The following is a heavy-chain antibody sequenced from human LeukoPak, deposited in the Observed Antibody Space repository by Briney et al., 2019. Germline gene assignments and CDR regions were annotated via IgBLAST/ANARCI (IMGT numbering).Heavy chain of an antibody. CDR3: ARTYYGSGRYYFDY. Sequence: KPGGSLRLSCAASGFSFSNSDMNWVRQAPGKGLEWVSSMTSGSSYIYYADSVKGRFTISRDNAKNSLYLQMNSLRAEDTAVYYCARTYYGSGRYYFDYWGQGTPVTISS. CDR1: GFSFSNSD. V-gene: IGHV3-21*01. J-gene: IGHJ4*02. CDR2: MTSGSSYI. D-gene: IGHD3-10*01.